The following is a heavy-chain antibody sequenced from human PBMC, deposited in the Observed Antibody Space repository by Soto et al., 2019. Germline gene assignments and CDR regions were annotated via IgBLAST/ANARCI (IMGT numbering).Heavy chain of an antibody. V-gene: IGHV3-23*01. CDR1: GFTFSSYA. D-gene: IGHD6-6*01. J-gene: IGHJ6*02. CDR3: AKDPMEQLTSYYYYGMDV. Sequence: GGSLRLSCAASGFTFSSYAMSWVRQAPGKGLEWVSAISGSGGSTYYADSVKGRFTISRDNSKNTLYLQMNSLRAEDTAVYYCAKDPMEQLTSYYYYGMDVWGQGTTVTVSS. CDR2: ISGSGGST.